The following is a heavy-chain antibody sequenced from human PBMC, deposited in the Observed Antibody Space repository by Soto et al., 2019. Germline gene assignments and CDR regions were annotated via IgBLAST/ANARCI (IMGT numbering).Heavy chain of an antibody. CDR1: GYTFNNYG. V-gene: IGHV1-18*01. CDR3: ARRGGVLTGDSFDP. J-gene: IGHJ5*02. D-gene: IGHD7-27*01. CDR2: ISAYNGNT. Sequence: ASVKVSCKASGYTFNNYGITWVRQAPGQGLEWMGWISAYNGNTNYAQKLQGRVTMTTDTSTSTAYMELRSLRSDDTAVYYCARRGGVLTGDSFDPWGQGTLVTVSS.